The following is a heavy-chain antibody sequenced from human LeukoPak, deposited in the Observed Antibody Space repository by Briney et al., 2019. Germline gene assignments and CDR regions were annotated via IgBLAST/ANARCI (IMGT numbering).Heavy chain of an antibody. Sequence: ETLSLTCTVAGGSISSYYWSWIRQPPGKGLEWIEYIYYSGSTNYNPSLKSRVTISVDTSKNQFSLKLSSVTAADTAVYYCARHGYSSGSLAWFDPWGQGTLVTVSS. J-gene: IGHJ5*02. CDR1: GGSISSYY. V-gene: IGHV4-59*01. D-gene: IGHD6-19*01. CDR3: ARHGYSSGSLAWFDP. CDR2: IYYSGST.